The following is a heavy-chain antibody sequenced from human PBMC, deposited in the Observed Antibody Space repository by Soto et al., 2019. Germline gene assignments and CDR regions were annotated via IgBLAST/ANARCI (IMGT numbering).Heavy chain of an antibody. J-gene: IGHJ5*02. CDR2: FDPEDGET. V-gene: IGHV1-24*01. Sequence: ASVKVSCKVSGYTLTELSMHWVRQAPGKGLEWMGGFDPEDGETIYAQKFQGRVTMTEDTSTDTAYMELSSLRSEDTAVYYCATGVHYGDYGTGYWFDPWGQGTLVTVSS. CDR1: GYTLTELS. CDR3: ATGVHYGDYGTGYWFDP. D-gene: IGHD4-17*01.